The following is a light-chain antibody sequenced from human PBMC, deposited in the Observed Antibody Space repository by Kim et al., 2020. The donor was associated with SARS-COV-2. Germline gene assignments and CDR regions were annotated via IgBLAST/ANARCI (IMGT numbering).Light chain of an antibody. J-gene: IGLJ1*01. Sequence: QSALTQPASVSGSPGQSITISCTGTSSDVGGYNYVSWYQQHPGKAPKLMIYDVSKRPSGVSNRFSGSKSGNTASLTISGLQAEDEADYYCSSYTSSITHVFGTGTKVTVL. V-gene: IGLV2-14*01. CDR3: SSYTSSITHV. CDR2: DVS. CDR1: SSDVGGYNY.